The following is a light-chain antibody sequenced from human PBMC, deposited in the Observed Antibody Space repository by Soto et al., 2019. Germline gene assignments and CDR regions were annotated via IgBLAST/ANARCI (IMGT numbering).Light chain of an antibody. J-gene: IGLJ2*01. Sequence: QSALTQPASVSGSPGQSIAISCIGTSSDVGAYNYVSWYQQHPGKAPKLVIYDVNNRPSGVSNRFSGSKSGNTASLTISGIQAEDEADYYCGSYTTSGSVVFGGGTKVTVL. CDR2: DVN. CDR3: GSYTTSGSVV. V-gene: IGLV2-14*03. CDR1: SSDVGAYNY.